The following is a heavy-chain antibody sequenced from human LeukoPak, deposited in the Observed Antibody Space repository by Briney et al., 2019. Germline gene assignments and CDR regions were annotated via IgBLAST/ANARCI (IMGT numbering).Heavy chain of an antibody. D-gene: IGHD4-17*01. CDR3: ARGGYYGDYGY. CDR2: INHSGST. Sequence: PSETLSLTCAVYGRSFSGYYWSWIRQPPGKGLEWIGEINHSGSTNYNPSLKSRVTISVDTSKNQFSLKLSSVTAADTAVYYCARGGYYGDYGYWGQGTLVTVSS. CDR1: GRSFSGYY. J-gene: IGHJ4*02. V-gene: IGHV4-34*01.